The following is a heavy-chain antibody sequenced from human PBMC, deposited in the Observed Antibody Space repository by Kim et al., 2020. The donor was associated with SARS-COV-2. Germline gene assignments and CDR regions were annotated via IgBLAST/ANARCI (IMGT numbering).Heavy chain of an antibody. CDR2: INHNRDT. Sequence: SETLSLTCAVYGGSFSGFYWSWIRQPPGKGLEWIAEINHNRDTNYNPSLKSRVTISVDTSKNQFSLKLSSVTAADTAVYYCRAYCGGDCSSFDYWGQGTLVTVSS. D-gene: IGHD2-21*02. V-gene: IGHV4-34*01. CDR3: RAYCGGDCSSFDY. J-gene: IGHJ4*02. CDR1: GGSFSGFY.